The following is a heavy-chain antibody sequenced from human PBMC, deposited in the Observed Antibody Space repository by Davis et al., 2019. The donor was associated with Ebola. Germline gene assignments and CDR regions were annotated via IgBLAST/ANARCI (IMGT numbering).Heavy chain of an antibody. D-gene: IGHD1-26*01. CDR1: GGSISSYY. J-gene: IGHJ5*01. Sequence: SETLSLTCTVSGGSISSYYWSWIRQPPGKGLEWIGYIYYSGSTNYNPSPKSRVTISVDTSKNQFSLKLSSVTAADTAVYYCARLYSGSYYNWFDSWGQGTLVTVSS. CDR3: ARLYSGSYYNWFDS. CDR2: IYYSGST. V-gene: IGHV4-59*01.